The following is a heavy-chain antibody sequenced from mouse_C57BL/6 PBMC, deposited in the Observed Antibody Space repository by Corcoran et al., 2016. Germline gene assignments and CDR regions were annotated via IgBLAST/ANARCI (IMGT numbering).Heavy chain of an antibody. CDR2: INTYSGVP. D-gene: IGHD6-1*01. CDR1: GYTFTTYG. J-gene: IGHJ1*03. V-gene: IGHV9-3*01. Sequence: QIQLVQSGPELKKPGETVKISCKASGYTFTTYGMSWVKQAPGKGLKWMGWINTYSGVPTYADDFKGRFAFSLETSASTAYLQINNLKNEDTATYFCARWRQWYFDVWGTGTTVTVSS. CDR3: ARWRQWYFDV.